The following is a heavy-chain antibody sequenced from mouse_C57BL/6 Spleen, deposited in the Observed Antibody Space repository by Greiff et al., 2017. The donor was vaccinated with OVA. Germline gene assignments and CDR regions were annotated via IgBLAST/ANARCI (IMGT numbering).Heavy chain of an antibody. CDR1: GFTFSSYA. CDR3: ARVIPPDGYYDAMDY. J-gene: IGHJ4*01. Sequence: EVKLMESGGGLVKPGGSLKLSCAASGFTFSSYAMSWVRQTPEKRLEWVATISDGGSYTYYPDNVKGRFTISRDNAKNNLYLQMSHLKSEDTAMYYCARVIPPDGYYDAMDYWGQGTSVTVSS. CDR2: ISDGGSYT. V-gene: IGHV5-4*03. D-gene: IGHD2-3*01.